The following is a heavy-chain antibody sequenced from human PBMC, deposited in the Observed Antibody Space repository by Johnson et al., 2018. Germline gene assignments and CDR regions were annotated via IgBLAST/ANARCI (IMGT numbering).Heavy chain of an antibody. CDR1: GGSVSSGSYY. J-gene: IGHJ3*02. CDR2: IYYSGST. CDR3: ARGPVGLLRDAFDI. D-gene: IGHD3-22*01. V-gene: IGHV4-61*01. Sequence: QVQLQESGPGLVKXSETXSLXCTVSGGSVSSGSYYWSWIRQPPGKGLEWIGYIYYSGSTTYNPSLKSRVTISVDTSKTQFSLKLSSVTAADTAVYYCARGPVGLLRDAFDIWGRGTMVTVSS.